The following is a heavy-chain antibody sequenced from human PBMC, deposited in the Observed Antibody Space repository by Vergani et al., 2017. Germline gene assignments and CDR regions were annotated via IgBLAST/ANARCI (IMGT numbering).Heavy chain of an antibody. Sequence: EVQLLESGGGLVQPGGSLRLSXAASGFTFSSYAMSWVRQAPGKGLEWVSVISCSGGSTYYADSVKGRFTISRXNSKNTLYLQMNSLRAEDTAVYYCASTIDSSWYEYWGQGTLITVSS. J-gene: IGHJ4*02. V-gene: IGHV3-23*01. CDR3: ASTIDSSWYEY. D-gene: IGHD6-13*01. CDR1: GFTFSSYA. CDR2: ISCSGGST.